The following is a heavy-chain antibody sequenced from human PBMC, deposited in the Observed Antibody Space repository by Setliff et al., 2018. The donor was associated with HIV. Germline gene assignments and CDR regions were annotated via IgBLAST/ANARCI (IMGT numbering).Heavy chain of an antibody. CDR1: GFTFSSYS. CDR2: ISSSSSTI. Sequence: GGSLRLSCAASGFTFSSYSMNWVRQAPGKGLEWVSYISSSSSTIYYADSVKGRFTISRDNAKNSLYLQMNSLRAEDTAVYYCARSRAADFDYWGQGTLVTVSS. D-gene: IGHD6-13*01. CDR3: ARSRAADFDY. V-gene: IGHV3-48*01. J-gene: IGHJ4*02.